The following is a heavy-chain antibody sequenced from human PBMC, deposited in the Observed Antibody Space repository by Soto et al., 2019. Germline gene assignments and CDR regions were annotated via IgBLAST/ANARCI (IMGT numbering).Heavy chain of an antibody. CDR3: ARIWGAQLGPNFDY. CDR2: ISGSGGST. J-gene: IGHJ4*02. V-gene: IGHV3-23*01. D-gene: IGHD6-6*01. Sequence: EVQLLESGGGLVQPGGSLRLSCAASGFTFSSYAMSWVRQAPGKGLEWVSAISGSGGSTYYADSVKGRFTISRDNXXXXXXXXXXXXRAEDTAVYYCARIWGAQLGPNFDYWGQGTLVTVSS. CDR1: GFTFSSYA.